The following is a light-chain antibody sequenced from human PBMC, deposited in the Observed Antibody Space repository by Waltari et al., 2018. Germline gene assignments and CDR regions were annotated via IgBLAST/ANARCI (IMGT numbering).Light chain of an antibody. CDR3: SSYTSSSTYVV. J-gene: IGLJ2*01. CDR1: SSDVGDYNY. V-gene: IGLV2-14*03. CDR2: DVS. Sequence: SALTQPASVSGSPGQSITISCTGTSSDVGDYNYVSWYQRHPGKAPKLIIFDVSNRPSGVSNRFSGSKSGDTASLTISGLQAEDEADYYCSSYTSSSTYVVFGGGTKLTVL.